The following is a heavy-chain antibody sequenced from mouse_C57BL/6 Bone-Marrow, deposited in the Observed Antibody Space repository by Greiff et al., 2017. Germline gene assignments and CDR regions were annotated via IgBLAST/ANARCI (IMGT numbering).Heavy chain of an antibody. J-gene: IGHJ3*01. CDR1: GFNIKDYY. CDR3: TTPRIYYYGGSWFAY. V-gene: IGHV14-1*01. Sequence: EVKLQESGAELVRPGASVKLSCTASGFNIKDYYMHWVKQRPEQGLEWIGRIDPEDGDTEYAPKFQGKATMTADTSSNTAYLQLSSLTSEDTAVYYCTTPRIYYYGGSWFAYWGQGTLVTVSA. CDR2: IDPEDGDT. D-gene: IGHD1-1*01.